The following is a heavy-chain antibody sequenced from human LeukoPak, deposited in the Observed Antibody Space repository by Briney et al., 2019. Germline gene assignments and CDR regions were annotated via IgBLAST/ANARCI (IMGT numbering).Heavy chain of an antibody. CDR3: ARDQGYCSGGSCYIYWFDP. Sequence: GGSLRLSCAASGFTFSSYSMNWVRQAPGKGLEWVSSISSSSSYIYYADSVKGRFTISRDNAKNSLYLQMNSLRAEDTAVYYCARDQGYCSGGSCYIYWFDPWGQGTLVTVSS. D-gene: IGHD2-15*01. J-gene: IGHJ5*02. CDR1: GFTFSSYS. CDR2: ISSSSSYI. V-gene: IGHV3-21*01.